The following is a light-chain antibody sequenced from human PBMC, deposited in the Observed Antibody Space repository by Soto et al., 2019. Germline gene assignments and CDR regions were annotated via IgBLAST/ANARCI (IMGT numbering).Light chain of an antibody. Sequence: DIQITQSPSSVSASVGDRVTITCRASHGTRTWLAWYQQKPGKAPKLLIYAASSLERGVPSRFSGSGSETDFTLTISSLQPEDFAVYYCQQRSNWPPVTFGGGTKVDIK. CDR1: HGTRTW. CDR2: AAS. CDR3: QQRSNWPPVT. J-gene: IGKJ4*01. V-gene: IGKV1-12*01.